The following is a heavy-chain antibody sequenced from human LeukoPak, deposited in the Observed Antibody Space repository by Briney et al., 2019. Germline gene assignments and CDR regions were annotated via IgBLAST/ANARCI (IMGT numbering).Heavy chain of an antibody. V-gene: IGHV3-23*01. CDR3: AKDENIVVVTAV. J-gene: IGHJ4*02. CDR1: GFTFSSYA. D-gene: IGHD2-21*02. CDR2: ISGSGGST. Sequence: GGSLRLSCAASGFTFSSYAMSWVRQAPGKGLEWVSAISGSGGSTYYADSVKGRFTISRDNSENTLYLQMNSLRAEDTAVYYCAKDENIVVVTAVWGQGTLVTVSS.